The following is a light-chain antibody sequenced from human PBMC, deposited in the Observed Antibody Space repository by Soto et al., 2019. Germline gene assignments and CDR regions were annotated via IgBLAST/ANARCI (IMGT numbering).Light chain of an antibody. V-gene: IGKV3D-20*01. J-gene: IGKJ2*01. Sequence: EIVLTQSPATLSLSPGERATLSCGASQSVSSSYLAWYQQRPGLAPRLLIYDASYRATGIPDRFSGSGSGTDSTLTISRLEPEDFAVYYGQQYGSSPQTFGQGTKLEIK. CDR2: DAS. CDR3: QQYGSSPQT. CDR1: QSVSSSY.